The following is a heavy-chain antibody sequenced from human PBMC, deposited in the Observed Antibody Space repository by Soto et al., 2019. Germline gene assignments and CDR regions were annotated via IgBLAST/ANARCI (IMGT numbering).Heavy chain of an antibody. J-gene: IGHJ6*02. D-gene: IGHD2-2*01. V-gene: IGHV3-30-3*01. CDR3: ANLPGVPAAMLDPRLNYYYYGMDV. Sequence: QVQLVESGGGVVQPGRSLRLSCAASGFTFSSYAMHWVRQAPGKGLEWVAVISYDGSNKYYADSVKGRFTISRDNSKNTLYLQMNSLRAEDTAVYYCANLPGVPAAMLDPRLNYYYYGMDVWAKGPRSPSP. CDR1: GFTFSSYA. CDR2: ISYDGSNK.